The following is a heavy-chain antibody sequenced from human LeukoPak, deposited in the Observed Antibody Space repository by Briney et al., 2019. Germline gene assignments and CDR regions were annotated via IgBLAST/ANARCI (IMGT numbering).Heavy chain of an antibody. CDR3: AKDAIRYSSGWSPAGTYFDY. CDR1: GFTFSSYA. CDR2: ISGSGGST. J-gene: IGHJ4*02. D-gene: IGHD6-19*01. V-gene: IGHV3-23*01. Sequence: GGSLRLSCAASGFTFSSYAMSRIRQAPGKGLEWVSDISGSGGSTYYADSVKGRFTISRDNSKNTLYLQMNSLRAEDTAVYYCAKDAIRYSSGWSPAGTYFDYWGQGTLVTVSS.